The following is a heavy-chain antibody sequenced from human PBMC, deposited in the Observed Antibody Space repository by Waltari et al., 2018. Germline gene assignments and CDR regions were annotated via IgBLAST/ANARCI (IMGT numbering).Heavy chain of an antibody. Sequence: QLQLQESGPGLLRPSETLSLTCTAAAGSISSPTDSWGWFRQPPGKGLEWIGSIHHTGSIYYNPSLKTRVTISADTSRQHHSLKVRSVAAADTAWYYCARSVAARRINWFDPWGQGTLVTVSS. D-gene: IGHD6-6*01. CDR1: AGSISSPTDS. CDR2: IHHTGSI. CDR3: ARSVAARRINWFDP. J-gene: IGHJ5*02. V-gene: IGHV4-39*02.